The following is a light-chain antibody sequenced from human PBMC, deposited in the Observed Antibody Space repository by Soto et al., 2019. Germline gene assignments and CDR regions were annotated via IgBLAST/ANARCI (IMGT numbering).Light chain of an antibody. J-gene: IGKJ1*01. Sequence: EIVMTQSPSTLSASPGERATLSCRASQSISNSLAWYQQKPGQAPSLLIYDASKMATGIPARFSGSGSGTDFTLTISSLQPDDFAIYYCQQYNSWSPLTFGQGTKVDIK. CDR3: QQYNSWSPLT. CDR2: DAS. V-gene: IGKV3D-15*01. CDR1: QSISNS.